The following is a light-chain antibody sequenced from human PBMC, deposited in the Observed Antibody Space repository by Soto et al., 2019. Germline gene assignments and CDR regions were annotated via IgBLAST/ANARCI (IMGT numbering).Light chain of an antibody. Sequence: QSVLTQPPSVSGAPGQRVTISCTGSSSNIGAGYDVHWYQQLPGSAPKLLIYGNTNRPSGVPDRFSGSKSGTSASLAITGLQAEDEAVYYCQSYDNSLSGLFGGGTQLTVL. CDR3: QSYDNSLSGL. J-gene: IGLJ2*01. V-gene: IGLV1-40*01. CDR1: SSNIGAGYD. CDR2: GNT.